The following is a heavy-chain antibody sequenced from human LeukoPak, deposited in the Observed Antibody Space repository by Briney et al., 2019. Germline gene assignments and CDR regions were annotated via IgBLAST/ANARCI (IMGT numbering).Heavy chain of an antibody. D-gene: IGHD1-26*01. CDR1: GYTFTGYF. Sequence: ASVKVSCKAFGYTFTGYFMHWVRQAPGQGLEWMGRINPNTGGTNYAQKFQGRVTITRNTSISTAYMELSSLRSEDTAVYYCARGPWEPYFDYWGQGTLVTVSS. CDR2: INPNTGGT. V-gene: IGHV1-2*06. CDR3: ARGPWEPYFDY. J-gene: IGHJ4*02.